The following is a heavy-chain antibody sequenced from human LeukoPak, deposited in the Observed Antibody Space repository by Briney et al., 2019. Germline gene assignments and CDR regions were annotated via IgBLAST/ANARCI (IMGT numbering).Heavy chain of an antibody. J-gene: IGHJ4*02. Sequence: GGSLRLSCSASGFTFSYYDMNWVRQAPGKRLEWVASISGGSDYIEYADSVKGRFTISRDNAKNSLFLQISNLSAEDTAVYYCARLDESEGDYWGQGTLLTVSS. CDR3: ARLDESEGDY. V-gene: IGHV3-21*06. CDR2: ISGGSDYI. CDR1: GFTFSYYD.